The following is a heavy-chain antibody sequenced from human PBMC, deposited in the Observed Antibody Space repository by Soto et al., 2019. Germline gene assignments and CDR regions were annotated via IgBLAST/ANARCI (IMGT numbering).Heavy chain of an antibody. CDR3: VKGSGSAGPYYFDS. V-gene: IGHV3-23*01. J-gene: IGHJ4*02. CDR2: ITGGGGAT. CDR1: GFTFSGSA. D-gene: IGHD2-15*01. Sequence: GGSLRLSCAASGFTFSGSAMSWVRRAPGEGLEWVSAITGGGGATYYADSVRGRFTISRDNSKNTLYMQMNSLRAEDTAVYYCVKGSGSAGPYYFDSWGQGTLVTVSS.